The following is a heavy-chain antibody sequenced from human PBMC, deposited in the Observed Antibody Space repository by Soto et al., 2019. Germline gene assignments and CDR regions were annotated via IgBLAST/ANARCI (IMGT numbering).Heavy chain of an antibody. CDR2: IHYSGST. J-gene: IGHJ4*02. V-gene: IGHV4-59*01. D-gene: IGHD2-15*01. CDR3: TKYRRTDAEGYSFDY. Sequence: PSETLSLTCTVSGGSISVSYWSWIRHTPGKVLEWVGYIHYSGSTNYNPSLKSRVTMSVDSAKNQSSLQLSSVTAADTAVYFCTKYRRTDAEGYSFDYWGQGALVTVSS. CDR1: GGSISVSY.